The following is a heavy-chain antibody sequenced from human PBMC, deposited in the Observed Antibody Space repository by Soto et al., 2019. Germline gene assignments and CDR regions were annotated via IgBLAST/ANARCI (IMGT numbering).Heavy chain of an antibody. Sequence: PSETLSLTCTVSDGSIDSGSYYRSWVRQYPGKGLEWIGSIHYSGSIYYSPSLRSRLTMSADTSKNQFSLKLSSVTVADTAVYYCTRGLDRAKLGYWGQGXQVTVSS. CDR3: TRGLDRAKLGY. CDR1: DGSIDSGSYY. V-gene: IGHV4-31*03. CDR2: IHYSGSI. D-gene: IGHD1-26*01. J-gene: IGHJ4*02.